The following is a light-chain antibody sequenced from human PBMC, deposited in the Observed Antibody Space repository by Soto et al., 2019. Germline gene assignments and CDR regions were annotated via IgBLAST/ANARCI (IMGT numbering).Light chain of an antibody. V-gene: IGKV3-15*01. Sequence: EIVMTQSPATLSVSPGERATLSCRASQSVSTNLAWYQQKPGQAPRLLVYGASTRATGIPARFSGSGSGIEFTLTISSRQSEDFAVYYCQHYNNWPPWTFGQGTKVEIK. CDR1: QSVSTN. CDR3: QHYNNWPPWT. J-gene: IGKJ1*01. CDR2: GAS.